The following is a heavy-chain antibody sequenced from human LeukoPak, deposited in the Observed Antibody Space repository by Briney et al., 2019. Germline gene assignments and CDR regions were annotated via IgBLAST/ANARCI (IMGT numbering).Heavy chain of an antibody. CDR3: ARERFHGSGAPKYDF. V-gene: IGHV3-23*01. CDR2: ISGSASST. D-gene: IGHD3-10*01. CDR1: GFTFTNYA. Sequence: GGSLRLSCATSGFTFTNYAMSWVRQAPGKGLEWVSAISGSASSTYYADSVKGRFTISRDNAKNSLYLQGKSLRVDDTAVYYCARERFHGSGAPKYDFWGQGTLVTVSS. J-gene: IGHJ4*02.